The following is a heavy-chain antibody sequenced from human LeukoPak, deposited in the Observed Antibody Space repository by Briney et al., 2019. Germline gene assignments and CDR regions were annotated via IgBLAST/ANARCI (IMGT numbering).Heavy chain of an antibody. CDR3: AKRGYSYGDFDS. V-gene: IGHV1-8*01. CDR2: MNPNSGDT. J-gene: IGHJ4*02. D-gene: IGHD5-18*01. Sequence: ASVKVSCKAPGYTFTSYDINWVRQATGQGLEWMGWMNPNSGDTGYAQKFQGRVTMTRNTSISTAYMELSSLRSEDTAVYYCAKRGYSYGDFDSWGQGTLVTVSS. CDR1: GYTFTSYD.